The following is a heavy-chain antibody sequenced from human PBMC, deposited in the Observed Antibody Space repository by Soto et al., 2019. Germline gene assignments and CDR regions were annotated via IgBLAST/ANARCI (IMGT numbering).Heavy chain of an antibody. J-gene: IGHJ5*02. CDR2: IIPVTETP. V-gene: IGHV1-69*06. CDR3: ARGNKGPGHYGPGSQGWYGP. CDR1: GGTFISHA. Sequence: QVQLVQSGAEVKKPGSSVRVSCKVSGGTFISHAINWLRQAPGQGLEWMGVIIPVTETPNNAEKFQGRLTINADKSTTTVYMALSSLTLDDTAVYFCARGNKGPGHYGPGSQGWYGPWGQGTLVTVSS. D-gene: IGHD3-10*01.